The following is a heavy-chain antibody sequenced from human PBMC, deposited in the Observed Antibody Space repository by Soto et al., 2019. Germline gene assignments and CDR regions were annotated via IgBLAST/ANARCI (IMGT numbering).Heavy chain of an antibody. J-gene: IGHJ6*03. CDR2: MNPNSGNT. V-gene: IGHV1-8*01. Sequence: QVQLVQSGAEVKKPGASVKVSCKASGYTFTSYDINWVRQATGQGLEWMGWMNPNSGNTGYAQKFQGRVTMTRNTSISTAYMELSSLRSADTAVYYCARVVPAAMNYYYYYMDVWGKGTTVTVCS. D-gene: IGHD2-2*01. CDR1: GYTFTSYD. CDR3: ARVVPAAMNYYYYYMDV.